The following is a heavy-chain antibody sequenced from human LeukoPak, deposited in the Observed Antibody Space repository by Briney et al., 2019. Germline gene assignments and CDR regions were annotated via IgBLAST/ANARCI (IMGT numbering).Heavy chain of an antibody. CDR1: GYTFTSYA. J-gene: IGHJ4*02. CDR2: IYAGNGNT. V-gene: IGHV1-3*01. Sequence: GASVTVSCTTSGYTFTSYAMHWVRQAPGQRLEWMGWIYAGNGNTKYSQKFQGRVTITRDTSASTAYMELSSLRSEDTAVYYCARDRSGWYDYYFDYWGQGTLVTVSS. D-gene: IGHD6-19*01. CDR3: ARDRSGWYDYYFDY.